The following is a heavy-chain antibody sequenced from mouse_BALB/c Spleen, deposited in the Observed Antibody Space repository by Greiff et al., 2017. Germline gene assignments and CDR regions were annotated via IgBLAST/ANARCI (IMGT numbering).Heavy chain of an antibody. Sequence: EVKVVESGGGLVQPGGSRKLSCAASGFTFSSFGMSWVRQAPEKGLEWVAYISSGSSTIYYADTVTGRFTISRDNPKNTLFLQMTSLRSEDTAMYYCAREAYYRYGFAYWGQGTLVTVSA. D-gene: IGHD2-14*01. CDR1: GFTFSSFG. CDR2: ISSGSSTI. V-gene: IGHV5-17*02. CDR3: AREAYYRYGFAY. J-gene: IGHJ3*01.